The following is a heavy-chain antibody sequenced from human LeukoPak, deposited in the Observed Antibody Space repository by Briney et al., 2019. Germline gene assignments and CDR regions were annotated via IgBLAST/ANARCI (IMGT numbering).Heavy chain of an antibody. CDR1: GFTVSSNY. D-gene: IGHD3-22*01. CDR2: IYSGGSA. V-gene: IGHV3-66*01. Sequence: GGSLRLSCAASGFTVSSNYMSWVRQAPGKGLEWVSVIYSGGSAYYADSVKGRFTISRDNSKNTLYLQMNSLRAEDTAVYYCASAAYYYDSSVLFDYWGQGTLVTVSS. J-gene: IGHJ4*02. CDR3: ASAAYYYDSSVLFDY.